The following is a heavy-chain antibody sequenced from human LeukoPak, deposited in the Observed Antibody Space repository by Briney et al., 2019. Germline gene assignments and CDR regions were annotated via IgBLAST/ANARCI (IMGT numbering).Heavy chain of an antibody. Sequence: GGSLRLSCAASRFTFSSYAMSWVRQAPGRGLEWVSAISGTGDSTYYADSVKGRFTISRDNSKNTLYLQMDSLRAEDTAIYYCAKDFDFWRAYYRGDDCWGQGTLVTVSS. D-gene: IGHD3-3*01. CDR1: RFTFSSYA. CDR3: AKDFDFWRAYYRGDDC. CDR2: ISGTGDST. J-gene: IGHJ4*02. V-gene: IGHV3-23*01.